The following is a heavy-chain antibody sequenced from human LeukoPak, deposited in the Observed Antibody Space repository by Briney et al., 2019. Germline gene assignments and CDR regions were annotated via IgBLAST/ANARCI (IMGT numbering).Heavy chain of an antibody. CDR1: GGSISSGGYY. V-gene: IGHV4-31*03. Sequence: SETLSLTCTVSGGSISSGGYYWSWIRQHPGKGLEWIGYIYYSGSTYYYPSLKSRVTISVDTSKNQFSLKLSSVTAADTAVYYCARDRFYQLRDDAFDIWGQGTMVTVSS. CDR2: IYYSGST. CDR3: ARDRFYQLRDDAFDI. J-gene: IGHJ3*02. D-gene: IGHD2-2*01.